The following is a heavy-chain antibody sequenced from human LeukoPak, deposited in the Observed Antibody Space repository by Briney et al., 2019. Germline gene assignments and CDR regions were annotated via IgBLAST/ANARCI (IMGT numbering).Heavy chain of an antibody. V-gene: IGHV1-2*02. CDR2: INPNSGGT. D-gene: IGHD1-1*01. J-gene: IGHJ5*02. CDR1: GYTFTGYY. CDR3: ARATPKNWWFDP. Sequence: ASVKVSCKASGYTFTGYYMHWVRQAPGQGVEWMGWINPNSGGTNYAQKFQGRVTMTRDTSISTAYMELSRLRSDDTAVYYCARATPKNWWFDPWGQGTLVTVSS.